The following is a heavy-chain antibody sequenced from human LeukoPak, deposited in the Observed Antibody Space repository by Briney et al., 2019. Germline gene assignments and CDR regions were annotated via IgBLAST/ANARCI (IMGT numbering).Heavy chain of an antibody. Sequence: SETLSLTCAVYGGSFSGYYWSWIRQPPGKGLEWIGEINHSGSTNYNPSLKSRVTISVDTSKNQFSLKLSSVTAADTAVYYCARGLPNDYWGQGTLVTVFS. CDR2: INHSGST. D-gene: IGHD4/OR15-4a*01. CDR3: ARGLPNDY. V-gene: IGHV4-34*01. J-gene: IGHJ4*02. CDR1: GGSFSGYY.